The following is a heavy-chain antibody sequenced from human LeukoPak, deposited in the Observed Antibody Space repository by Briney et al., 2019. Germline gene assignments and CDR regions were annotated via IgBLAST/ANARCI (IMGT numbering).Heavy chain of an antibody. CDR1: GFTFSSYN. Sequence: PGGSLRLSSAASGFTFSSYNMNWVRQAPGKGLEWVSYISSSSSTIYYADSVKGRFTISRDNAKSSLYLQMNSLGAEDTAVYYCATAYSYGFYYWGQGTLVTVSS. J-gene: IGHJ4*02. CDR3: ATAYSYGFYY. CDR2: ISSSSSTI. V-gene: IGHV3-48*01. D-gene: IGHD5-18*01.